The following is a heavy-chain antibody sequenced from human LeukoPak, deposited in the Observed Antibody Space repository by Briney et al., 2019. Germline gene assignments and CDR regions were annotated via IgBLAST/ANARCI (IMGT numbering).Heavy chain of an antibody. CDR1: GGSISSNSYY. Sequence: SGTLSLTCTVSGGSISSNSYYWGWIRQPPGKGLEWIGSIYYSGSTYYNPSLKSRVTISVDTSKNQFSLKLSSVTAADTAVYYCAAEKNTYYDFWSGYYTNWFDPWGQGTLVTVSS. V-gene: IGHV4-39*01. D-gene: IGHD3-3*01. CDR2: IYYSGST. J-gene: IGHJ5*02. CDR3: AAEKNTYYDFWSGYYTNWFDP.